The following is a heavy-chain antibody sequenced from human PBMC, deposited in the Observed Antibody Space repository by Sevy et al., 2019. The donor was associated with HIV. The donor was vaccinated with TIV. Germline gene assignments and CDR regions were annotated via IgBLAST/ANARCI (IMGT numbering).Heavy chain of an antibody. V-gene: IGHV1-24*01. CDR1: GYTLTKLS. CDR3: ATVGLRYYSGASSYQGDWFDP. Sequence: ASVKVSCKVSGYTLTKLSIHCVRQAPGKGLEWMGDFDPQDGETIYAERFQGRLTMTVDTSTDTAYMELSSLTSEDTAVYYCATVGLRYYSGASSYQGDWFDPWGQGTLVTVSS. J-gene: IGHJ5*02. CDR2: FDPQDGET. D-gene: IGHD2-15*01.